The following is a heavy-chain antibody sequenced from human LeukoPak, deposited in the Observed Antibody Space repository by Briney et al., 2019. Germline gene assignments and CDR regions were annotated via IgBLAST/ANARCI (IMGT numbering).Heavy chain of an antibody. V-gene: IGHV3-48*01. CDR1: GFTFSSYS. CDR2: ISSSSSTI. D-gene: IGHD6-19*01. Sequence: PGGSLRLSCAASGFTFSSYSMNWVRQAPGKGLEWVSYISSSSSTIYYADSVKGRFTISRDNAKNSLYLQMNSLRAEDTAVYYCAKGAGPPWFDPWGQGTLVTVSS. J-gene: IGHJ5*02. CDR3: AKGAGPPWFDP.